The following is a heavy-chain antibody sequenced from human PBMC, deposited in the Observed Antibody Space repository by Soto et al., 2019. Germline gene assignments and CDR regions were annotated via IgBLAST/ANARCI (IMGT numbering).Heavy chain of an antibody. CDR3: AKDPDYDYVWGSLPY. Sequence: GGSLSLSCAASGFTFSSYAMSWVRQAPGKGLEWVSAISGSGGSTYYADSVKGRFTISRDNSKNTLYLQMNSLRAEDTAVYYCAKDPDYDYVWGSLPYWGQGTLVTVSS. V-gene: IGHV3-23*01. D-gene: IGHD3-16*01. CDR1: GFTFSSYA. J-gene: IGHJ4*02. CDR2: ISGSGGST.